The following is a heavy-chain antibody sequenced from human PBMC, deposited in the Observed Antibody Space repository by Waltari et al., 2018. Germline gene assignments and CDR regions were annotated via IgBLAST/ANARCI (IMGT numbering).Heavy chain of an antibody. CDR2: IYYRGRA. D-gene: IGHD2-2*01. J-gene: IGHJ5*02. CDR3: ARGRRGQLGHTWFDP. CDR1: NGSMTGRY. V-gene: IGHV4-59*11. Sequence: QVQLQESGPRVVTPSGTLSLTCSVSNGSMTGRYWSSVRQAPGSGLEWLATIYYRGRADYHPSLKSRLTITVDTSLNQFSLNLKSVSTMDTAIYYCARGRRGQLGHTWFDPWGQGTQVTVSS.